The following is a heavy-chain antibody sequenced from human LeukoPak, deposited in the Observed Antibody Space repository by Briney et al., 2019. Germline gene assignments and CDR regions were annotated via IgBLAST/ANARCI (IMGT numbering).Heavy chain of an antibody. J-gene: IGHJ4*02. CDR2: INHSGST. CDR3: ARYFSGKTLDQ. D-gene: IGHD1-1*01. CDR1: GGSFSGYY. Sequence: SETLSLPCAVYGGSFSGYYWNWIRQPPGKGLEWVAEINHSGSTNYNPSLKSRVTISVDTSKNQFSLQLSSVTTADTAVYYCARYFSGKTLDQWGQGTLVTVSS. V-gene: IGHV4-34*01.